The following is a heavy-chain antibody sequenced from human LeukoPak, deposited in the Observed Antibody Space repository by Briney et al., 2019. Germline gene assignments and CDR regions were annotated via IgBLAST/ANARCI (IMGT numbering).Heavy chain of an antibody. J-gene: IGHJ6*03. D-gene: IGHD5-24*01. CDR3: TQSNYGYYYMDV. CDR2: IWYDGSNK. Sequence: GGSLRLSCAASGFTISSYGMHWVRQAPGKGLEWVAVIWYDGSNKYYADSVKGRFTISRDNSKNTLYLQMNSLRAEDTAVYYCTQSNYGYYYMDVWGKGTTVTVSS. V-gene: IGHV3-33*01. CDR1: GFTISSYG.